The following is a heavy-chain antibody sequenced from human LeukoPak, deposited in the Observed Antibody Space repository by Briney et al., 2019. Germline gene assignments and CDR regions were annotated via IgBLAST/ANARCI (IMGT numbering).Heavy chain of an antibody. J-gene: IGHJ2*01. D-gene: IGHD1-26*01. Sequence: ASVKVSCKASGYTFTCYYMHWVRQAPGQGLEWMGWISAYNGNTNYAQKLQGRVTMTTDTSTSTAYMELRSLRSDDTAVYYCARDGAYSGSPPRYWYFDLWGRGTLVTVSS. CDR2: ISAYNGNT. V-gene: IGHV1-18*04. CDR1: GYTFTCYY. CDR3: ARDGAYSGSPPRYWYFDL.